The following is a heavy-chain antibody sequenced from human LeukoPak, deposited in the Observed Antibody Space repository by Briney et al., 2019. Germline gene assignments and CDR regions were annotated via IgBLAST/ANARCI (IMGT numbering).Heavy chain of an antibody. D-gene: IGHD6-6*01. J-gene: IGHJ1*01. CDR3: ARGGAARLHFQN. Sequence: SETLSLTCTVPGGSISTYYWNWIRQPPGKGLEWIGYIYHSGSTNYNPSLQSRVTISVDTSKNQFSLNLNSVTATDTAVYYCARGGAARLHFQNWGQGTLVTVSS. V-gene: IGHV4-59*01. CDR1: GGSISTYY. CDR2: IYHSGST.